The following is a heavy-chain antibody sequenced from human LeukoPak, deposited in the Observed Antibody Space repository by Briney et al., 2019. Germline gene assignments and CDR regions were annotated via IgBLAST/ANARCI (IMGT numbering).Heavy chain of an antibody. V-gene: IGHV1-8*01. J-gene: IGHJ6*02. CDR3: ARGNTYYDFWSGYLYYYYGMDI. Sequence: ASVKVSCKASGYTFTSYAIIWVRPATGQGLERMGWMNPNSGNIGYAQKFQGRVTMTRNTSISTAYMELSSLRSEDTAVYYCARGNTYYDFWSGYLYYYYGMDIWGQGTTVTVSS. CDR2: MNPNSGNI. CDR1: GYTFTSYA. D-gene: IGHD3-3*01.